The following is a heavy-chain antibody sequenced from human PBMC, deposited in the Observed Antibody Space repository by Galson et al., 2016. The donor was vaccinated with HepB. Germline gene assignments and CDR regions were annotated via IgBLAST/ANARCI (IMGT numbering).Heavy chain of an antibody. CDR2: ISASGGSI. D-gene: IGHD2-2*01. V-gene: IGHV3-23*01. J-gene: IGHJ4*02. CDR3: AKDTACTSTSCPGFFDY. CDR1: GFTFSSYA. Sequence: SLRLSCAASGFTFSSYAMSWVRQAPGKGLEWVSFISASGGSIRYADCVKGRFTISRDTSKNTLFLQMNSLRPEDTAVYFCAKDTACTSTSCPGFFDYWGQGTLVTVSS.